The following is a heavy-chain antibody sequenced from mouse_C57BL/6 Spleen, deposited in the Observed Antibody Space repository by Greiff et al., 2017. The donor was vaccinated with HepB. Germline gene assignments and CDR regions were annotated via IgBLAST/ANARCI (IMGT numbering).Heavy chain of an antibody. CDR2: SRNKANDYTT. Sequence: EVKLMESGGGLVQSGRSLRLSCATSGFTFSDFYMEWVRQAPGKGLEWIAASRNKANDYTTEYSASVKGRFIVSRDTSQSILYLQMNALRAEDTAIYYCARDGDYDRGDYYAMDYWGQGTSVTVSS. CDR1: GFTFSDFY. J-gene: IGHJ4*01. CDR3: ARDGDYDRGDYYAMDY. V-gene: IGHV7-1*01. D-gene: IGHD2-4*01.